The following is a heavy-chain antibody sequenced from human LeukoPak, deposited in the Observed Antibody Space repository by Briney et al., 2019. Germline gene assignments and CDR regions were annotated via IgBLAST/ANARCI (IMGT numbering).Heavy chain of an antibody. Sequence: GGSLRLSCAASGFTFSSYEMNWVRQAPGKGLEWVGRIKSTTDGGTTDYAAPGKGRFTISRDDSINTLYLQMKSLKTEDTAVYYCTTDHELLWFGELLLFEYWGQGTLVTVSS. CDR1: GFTFSSYE. CDR3: TTDHELLWFGELLLFEY. D-gene: IGHD3-10*01. V-gene: IGHV3-15*01. CDR2: IKSTTDGGTT. J-gene: IGHJ4*02.